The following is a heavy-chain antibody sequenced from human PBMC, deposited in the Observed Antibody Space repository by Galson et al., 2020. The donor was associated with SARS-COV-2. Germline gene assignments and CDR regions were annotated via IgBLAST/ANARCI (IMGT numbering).Heavy chain of an antibody. V-gene: IGHV4-61*02. J-gene: IGHJ4*02. CDR3: AAGPVAGTGE. CDR2: IHSSGIP. CDR1: DGSISAVNHY. D-gene: IGHD6-19*01. Sequence: TLSLTCAVSDGSISAVNHYWSWIRQPAGKGLEWIGRIHSSGIPNYNPSLKSRVTILLDTSKNQFSLKLSSVTAADTAVYYCAAGPVAGTGEWGQGARVTVSS.